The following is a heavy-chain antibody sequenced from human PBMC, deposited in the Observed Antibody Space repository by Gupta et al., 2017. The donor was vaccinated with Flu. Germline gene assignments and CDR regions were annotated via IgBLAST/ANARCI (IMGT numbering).Heavy chain of an antibody. D-gene: IGHD4-17*01. Sequence: EVQLVESGGGLVKPGGSLRLSCAASGFTFSNAWMTWVRQAPGKGLEWVGSIKSETDGGTTVYASPVKDRFTIWRDYYKATLSLHTKDFKSEYTALYDCSTGLTRALEGWCQGTLVTVSS. CDR3: STGLTRALEG. CDR2: IKSETDGGTT. V-gene: IGHV3-15*05. J-gene: IGHJ4*02. CDR1: GFTFSNAW.